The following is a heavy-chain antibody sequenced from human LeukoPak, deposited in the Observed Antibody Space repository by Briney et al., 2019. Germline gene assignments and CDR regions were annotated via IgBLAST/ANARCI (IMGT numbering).Heavy chain of an antibody. CDR2: IYYSGST. CDR3: ARAEYYFDY. Sequence: SETLSLTCTVSGGSISSYCWSWIRQPPGKGLEWIGYIYYSGSTNYNPSLKSRVTISVDTSKNQFSLKLSSVTAADTAVYYCARAEYYFDYWGQGTLVTVSS. CDR1: GGSISSYC. J-gene: IGHJ4*02. V-gene: IGHV4-59*01.